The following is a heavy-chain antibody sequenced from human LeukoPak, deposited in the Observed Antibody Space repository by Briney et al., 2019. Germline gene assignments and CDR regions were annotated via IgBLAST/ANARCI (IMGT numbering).Heavy chain of an antibody. CDR3: ARGGGSVIAAAGFY. J-gene: IGHJ4*02. CDR2: IYHSGST. V-gene: IGHV4-30-2*01. CDR1: GGSISSGGYY. D-gene: IGHD6-13*01. Sequence: SETLSLTCTVSGGSISSGGYYWSWIRQPPGKGLEWIGYIYHSGSTYYNPSLKSRVTISVDGSKNQFSLKLSSVTAADTAVYYCARGGGSVIAAAGFYWGQGTLVTVSS.